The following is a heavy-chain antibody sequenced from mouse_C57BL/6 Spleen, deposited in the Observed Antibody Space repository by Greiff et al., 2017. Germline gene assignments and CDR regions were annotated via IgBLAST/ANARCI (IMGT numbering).Heavy chain of an antibody. V-gene: IGHV5-16*01. CDR3: ARADYFDY. J-gene: IGHJ2*01. CDR2: INYDGSST. Sequence: EVKLMESEGGLVQPGSSMKLSCTASGFTFSDYYMAWVRQVPEKGLEWVANINYDGSSTYYLDSLKSRFIISRDNAKNILYLQMSSLKSEDTATYYWARADYFDYWGQGTTLTVSS. CDR1: GFTFSDYY.